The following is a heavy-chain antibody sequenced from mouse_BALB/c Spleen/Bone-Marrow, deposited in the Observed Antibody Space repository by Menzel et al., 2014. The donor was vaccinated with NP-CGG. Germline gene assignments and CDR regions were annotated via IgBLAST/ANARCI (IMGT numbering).Heavy chain of an antibody. D-gene: IGHD2-14*01. CDR2: ISHSGST. CDR1: GDSITSGY. V-gene: IGHV3-8*02. CDR3: ARAGYRYDVGYAMDY. Sequence: VQLKQSGPSLVKPSQTLSLTCSVTGDSITSGYWNWIRKFPGNKLEYMGYISHSGSTYYNPSLKSRISITRDTSKNQYYLQLNSVTTEDTATYYCARAGYRYDVGYAMDYWGQGTSATVSS. J-gene: IGHJ4*01.